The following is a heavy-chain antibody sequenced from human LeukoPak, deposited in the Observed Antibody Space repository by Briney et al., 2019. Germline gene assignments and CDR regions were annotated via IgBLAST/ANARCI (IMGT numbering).Heavy chain of an antibody. Sequence: GGSPRLSCAASAFTFSSYSMNWVRQAPGKGLEWVSSISSSSSYIYYADSVKGRFTISRDNAKNSLYLQMNSLRAEDTAVYYCARDQRQQLVRAIDYWGQGTLVTVSS. CDR2: ISSSSSYI. D-gene: IGHD6-13*01. V-gene: IGHV3-21*01. J-gene: IGHJ4*02. CDR3: ARDQRQQLVRAIDY. CDR1: AFTFSSYS.